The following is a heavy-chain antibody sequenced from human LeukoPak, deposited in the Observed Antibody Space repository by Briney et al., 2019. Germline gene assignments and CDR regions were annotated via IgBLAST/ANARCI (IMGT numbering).Heavy chain of an antibody. D-gene: IGHD3-3*01. V-gene: IGHV1-18*01. Sequence: ASVKVSCKASGYTFTSYGISWVRQAPGQGLEWMGWISAYNGNTNYAQKFQGRVTMTRDTSTSTVYMELSSLRSEDTAVYYCARSIFTIFGVVPGAIDYWGQGTLVTVSS. CDR1: GYTFTSYG. J-gene: IGHJ4*02. CDR3: ARSIFTIFGVVPGAIDY. CDR2: ISAYNGNT.